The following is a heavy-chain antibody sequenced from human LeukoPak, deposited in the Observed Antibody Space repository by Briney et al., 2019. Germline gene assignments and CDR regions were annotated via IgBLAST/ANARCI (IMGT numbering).Heavy chain of an antibody. Sequence: GASVKVSCKASGGTFSSYAISWVRQAPGQGLEWMGGIIPIFGTANYAQKFQGRVTITADKSTSTAYMELSSLRSEDTAVYYCARGDSGYEPPYHYYYMDVWGKGTTVTVSS. CDR2: IIPIFGTA. V-gene: IGHV1-69*06. D-gene: IGHD5-12*01. CDR3: ARGDSGYEPPYHYYYMDV. CDR1: GGTFSSYA. J-gene: IGHJ6*03.